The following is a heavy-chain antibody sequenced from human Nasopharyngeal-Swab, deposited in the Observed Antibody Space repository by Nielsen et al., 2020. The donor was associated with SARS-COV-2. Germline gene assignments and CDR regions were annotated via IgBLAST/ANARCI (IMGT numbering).Heavy chain of an antibody. J-gene: IGHJ4*02. Sequence: WIRQPPGKGLEWIGEINHSGSTNYNPSLKSRVTISGDTSKNQFSLKLTSVTAAAPSVYYCSRAEPSGGWYYYDSSGYYYGYWGQGTLVTVSS. CDR3: SRAEPSGGWYYYDSSGYYYGY. D-gene: IGHD3-22*01. CDR2: INHSGST. V-gene: IGHV4-34*01.